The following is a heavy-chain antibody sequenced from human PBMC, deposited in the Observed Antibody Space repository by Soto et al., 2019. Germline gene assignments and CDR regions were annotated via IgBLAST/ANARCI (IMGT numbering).Heavy chain of an antibody. V-gene: IGHV3-23*01. CDR1: GFTFSSYA. CDR3: AKDGGYAYYDCSGYYFGY. Sequence: EVQLLESGGGLVQPGGSLRLSCAASGFTFSSYAMSWVRQAPGKGLEWVSAISGSGGSTYYADSVKGRFTISRDNSKNKLYLQTNSQRADETAGYYCAKDGGYAYYDCSGYYFGYWGQGTLVTVAS. J-gene: IGHJ4*02. CDR2: ISGSGGST. D-gene: IGHD3-22*01.